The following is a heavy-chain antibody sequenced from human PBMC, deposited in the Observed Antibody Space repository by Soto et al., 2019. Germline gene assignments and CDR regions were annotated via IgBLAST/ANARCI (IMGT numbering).Heavy chain of an antibody. V-gene: IGHV3-21*01. CDR1: GFTFNNYG. CDR3: AREDSIIIPAVSDF. D-gene: IGHD2-2*01. J-gene: IGHJ4*02. Sequence: PGGSLRLSCVGSGFTFNNYGINWVRQAPGKGLEWVSTVSKSDYTYYSDSVKGRFTISIDNAKNSVSLQMNTLRAEDTAVYYCAREDSIIIPAVSDFWGQGTLVTVSS. CDR2: VSKSDYT.